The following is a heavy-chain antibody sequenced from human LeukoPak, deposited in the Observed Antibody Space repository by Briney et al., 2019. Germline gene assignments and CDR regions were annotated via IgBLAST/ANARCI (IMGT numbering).Heavy chain of an antibody. J-gene: IGHJ4*02. Sequence: GGSLRLSCAASGFTFSSYSMNWVRQAPGKGLEWVSSISSSSSYIYYADSVKGRFTISRDNAKNSLYLQMNSLRAEDTAVYYCAREGCGGDCYCLDYWGQGTLVTVSS. CDR2: ISSSSSYI. V-gene: IGHV3-21*01. CDR1: GFTFSSYS. D-gene: IGHD2-21*02. CDR3: AREGCGGDCYCLDY.